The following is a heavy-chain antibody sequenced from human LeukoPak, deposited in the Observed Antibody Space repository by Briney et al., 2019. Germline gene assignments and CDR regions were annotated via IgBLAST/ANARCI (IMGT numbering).Heavy chain of an antibody. CDR3: ARGGTSSGTIDY. V-gene: IGHV4-39*07. Sequence: SETLSLTCTVSGGSLSSSSYYWGWVRQPPGKGLEWIGSIYYSGSTYYNSSLKSRVTISVDTSKNHFSLELSSVTAADTAVYYCARGGTSSGTIDYWGQETLVTVSS. D-gene: IGHD2-2*01. CDR2: IYYSGST. J-gene: IGHJ4*02. CDR1: GGSLSSSSYY.